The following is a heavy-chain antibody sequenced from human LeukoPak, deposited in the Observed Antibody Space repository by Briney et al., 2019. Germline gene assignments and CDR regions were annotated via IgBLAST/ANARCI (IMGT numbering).Heavy chain of an antibody. D-gene: IGHD3-10*01. V-gene: IGHV1-2*02. Sequence: ASVKVSCKASGYTFTGYYMHWVRQAPGQGLEWMGWINPNSGGTNYAQKFQGRVTMTRDTSISTAYMELSRLRSEDTAVYYCATDPTGITMVRGVIPDSVYWGQGTLVTVSS. J-gene: IGHJ4*02. CDR1: GYTFTGYY. CDR3: ATDPTGITMVRGVIPDSVY. CDR2: INPNSGGT.